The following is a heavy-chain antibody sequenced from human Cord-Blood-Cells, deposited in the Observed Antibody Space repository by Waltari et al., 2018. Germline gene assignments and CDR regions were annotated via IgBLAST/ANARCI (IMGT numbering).Heavy chain of an antibody. J-gene: IGHJ5*02. V-gene: IGHV3-73*01. CDR1: FTFSGSA. CDR2: IRSKANSYAT. Sequence: FTFSGSAMHWVRQASGKGLEWVGRIRSKANSYATAYAASVKGRFTISRDDSKNTAYLQMNSLKTEDTAVYYCGSSSSYNWFDPWGQGTLVTVSS. CDR3: GSSSSYNWFDP. D-gene: IGHD6-6*01.